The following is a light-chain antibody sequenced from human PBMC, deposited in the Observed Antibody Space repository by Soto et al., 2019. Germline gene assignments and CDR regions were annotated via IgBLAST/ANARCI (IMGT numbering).Light chain of an antibody. Sequence: DIQLTQTPSTLSASIGDRVTITCRASQSLSGWLAWYQQTPGKAPKLLISDAFRLESGVPSRFRGSGSGTEFSRTITSLQPGDSATFYCQQYASYPWTFGRGTKV. J-gene: IGKJ1*01. CDR1: QSLSGW. CDR2: DAF. V-gene: IGKV1-5*01. CDR3: QQYASYPWT.